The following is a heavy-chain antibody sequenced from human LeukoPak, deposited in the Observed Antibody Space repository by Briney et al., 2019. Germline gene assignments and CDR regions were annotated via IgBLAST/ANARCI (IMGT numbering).Heavy chain of an antibody. CDR3: ARHPDIAVIRDGFDP. D-gene: IGHD6-19*01. CDR1: GGSFSGYY. V-gene: IGHV4-34*01. CDR2: INHSGST. Sequence: SETLSLTCAVYGGSFSGYYWSWIRQPPGKGLEWMGEINHSGSTLYNPSLWGRVTILVDTSKNQVSLKLSSVTAADTAVYYCARHPDIAVIRDGFDPWGQGTLVTVSS. J-gene: IGHJ5*02.